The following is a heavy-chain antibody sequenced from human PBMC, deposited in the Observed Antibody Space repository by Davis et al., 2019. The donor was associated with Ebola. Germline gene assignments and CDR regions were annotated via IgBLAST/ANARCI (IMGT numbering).Heavy chain of an antibody. Sequence: GESLKISCAASGFTFSNYWMFWVRQAPGKGLEWVAHIKTDGSEKYYVASVRGRFTISRDNAQNSLYLQMNSLRAEDTALYYCAKDTDPISSGPVDYWGQGTLVTVSS. CDR1: GFTFSNYW. D-gene: IGHD6-25*01. CDR3: AKDTDPISSGPVDY. V-gene: IGHV3-7*03. CDR2: IKTDGSEK. J-gene: IGHJ4*02.